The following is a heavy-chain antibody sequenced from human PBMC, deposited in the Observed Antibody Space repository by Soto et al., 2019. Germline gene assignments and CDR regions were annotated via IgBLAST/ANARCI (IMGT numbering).Heavy chain of an antibody. J-gene: IGHJ4*02. D-gene: IGHD6-19*01. CDR2: IYYTGST. CDR3: ARRAGAVPGRIDF. V-gene: IGHV4-59*08. CDR1: GDSISSYY. Sequence: HVQLQESGPGLVKPSETLSLICTVSGDSISSYYWSWIRQPPGKGLEWIGFIYYTGSTNYNPSLMRRVTISVDTSKNQLSLKLSSVTAADTAVYYCARRAGAVPGRIDFWGQGTLVTVSS.